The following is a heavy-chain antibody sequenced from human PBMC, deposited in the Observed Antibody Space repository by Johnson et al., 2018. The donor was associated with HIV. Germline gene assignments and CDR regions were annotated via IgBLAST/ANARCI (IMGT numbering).Heavy chain of an antibody. Sequence: VKLVESGGGLVQPGGSLRLSCAASGFTFSSYAMSWVRQAPGKGLEWVSAISSNGGSKYYAHSVKGRLTISRDNSKNTLYLQMNSLRVEDTAVYYCARAWNDAFDIWGQGTLVTVSS. D-gene: IGHD1-1*01. V-gene: IGHV3-23*04. CDR2: ISSNGGSK. J-gene: IGHJ3*02. CDR3: ARAWNDAFDI. CDR1: GFTFSSYA.